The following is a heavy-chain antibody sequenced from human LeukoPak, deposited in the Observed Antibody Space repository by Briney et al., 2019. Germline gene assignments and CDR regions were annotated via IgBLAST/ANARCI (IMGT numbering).Heavy chain of an antibody. J-gene: IGHJ4*02. Sequence: SETPSLTCDVSGGSIDSTNWWNWVRQPPGKGLEWIGEIHHDGRINYNPSLKSRVTLSVDKSKNQFSLRLNSVTAADTAMYYCARSHDHLWGNYPDYWGQGTLVTVSS. D-gene: IGHD3-16*02. CDR3: ARSHDHLWGNYPDY. CDR1: GGSIDSTNW. V-gene: IGHV4/OR15-8*01. CDR2: IHHDGRI.